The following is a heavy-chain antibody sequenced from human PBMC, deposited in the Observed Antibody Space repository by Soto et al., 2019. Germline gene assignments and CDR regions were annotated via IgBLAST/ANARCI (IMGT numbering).Heavy chain of an antibody. CDR3: ARVTTPASDIVVVSAAIPRGRDIDY. V-gene: IGHV1-18*01. Sequence: QVQLVQSGAEVKKPGASVKVSCKASGYTFTSYGISWVRQAPGQGLEWMGWISAYNGNTNYAQKLQGRVTMTTATSTSTAYMEMRRLRYDDTAVYYCARVTTPASDIVVVSAAIPRGRDIDYWGQGTLVTVSS. J-gene: IGHJ4*02. CDR2: ISAYNGNT. CDR1: GYTFTSYG. D-gene: IGHD2-2*02.